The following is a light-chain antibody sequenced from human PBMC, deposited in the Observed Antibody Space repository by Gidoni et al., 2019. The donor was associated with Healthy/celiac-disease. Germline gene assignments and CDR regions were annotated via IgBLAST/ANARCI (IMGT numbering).Light chain of an antibody. CDR2: QDS. CDR1: KLGDKY. J-gene: IGLJ2*01. CDR3: QAWDSSTGV. Sequence: SYALTPPPPMSVSPGQTASITCSGDKLGDKYACWYQQKPGQSPVLVIYQDSKRPSGIPERFSGSNSGNTATLTISGTQAMDEADYYCQAWDSSTGVFGGGTKLTVL. V-gene: IGLV3-1*01.